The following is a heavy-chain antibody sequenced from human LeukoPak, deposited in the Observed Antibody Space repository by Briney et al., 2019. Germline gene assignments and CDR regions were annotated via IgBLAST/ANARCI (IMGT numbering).Heavy chain of an antibody. Sequence: PGGSLRLSCAASGFTFSSYSMNWVRQAPGKGLEWVSYISSSSSTIYYADSVKGRFTISRDNAKNSLYLQMNSLRAEDTAVYYCARDPTYCGGDCYPVYYFDYWGQGTLVTVSS. V-gene: IGHV3-48*01. CDR1: GFTFSSYS. D-gene: IGHD2-21*02. J-gene: IGHJ4*02. CDR3: ARDPTYCGGDCYPVYYFDY. CDR2: ISSSSSTI.